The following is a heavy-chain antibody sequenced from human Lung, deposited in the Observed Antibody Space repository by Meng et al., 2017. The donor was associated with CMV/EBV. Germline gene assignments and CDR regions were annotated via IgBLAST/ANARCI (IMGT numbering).Heavy chain of an antibody. CDR3: ATQGGLWSGYDPLGY. CDR2: IYPDDSDT. V-gene: IGHV5-51*01. CDR1: GYSFSSYY. J-gene: IGHJ4*02. D-gene: IGHD3-3*01. Sequence: KVSXKGSGYSFSSYYIAWVRQMPGKGLEWMGIIYPDDSDTKYSPSFQGQVTMSADKSVNTAYLQWTSLKASDTAMYYCATQGGLWSGYDPLGYWGQGTXVTVSS.